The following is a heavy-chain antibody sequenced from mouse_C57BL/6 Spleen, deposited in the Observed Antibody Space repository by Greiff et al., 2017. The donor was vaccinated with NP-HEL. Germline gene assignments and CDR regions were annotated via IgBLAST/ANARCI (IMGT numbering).Heavy chain of an antibody. V-gene: IGHV1-7*01. Sequence: QVQLKESGAELAKPGASVKLSCKASGYTFTSYWMHWVKQRPGQGLEWIGYFNPSSGYTKSNQKFKDKATLTADKSSSTAYMQLSSLTYEDSAVYYCASIYYGNYYWGQGTTLTVSS. CDR3: ASIYYGNYY. D-gene: IGHD2-1*01. CDR2: FNPSSGYT. J-gene: IGHJ2*01. CDR1: GYTFTSYW.